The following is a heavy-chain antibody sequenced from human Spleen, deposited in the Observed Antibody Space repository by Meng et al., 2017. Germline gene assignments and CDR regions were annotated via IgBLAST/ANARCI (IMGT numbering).Heavy chain of an antibody. V-gene: IGHV3-66*02. CDR3: ARSRSSWYLGVDFDY. Sequence: GESLKISCAASGFTVSSNYMSWVRQAPGKGLEWVSLIYSGGSTYYADSVKGRFTISRDTSKNTLYLQMNSLRAEDTAVYYCARSRSSWYLGVDFDYWGQGTLVTVSS. J-gene: IGHJ4*02. D-gene: IGHD6-13*01. CDR1: GFTVSSNY. CDR2: IYSGGST.